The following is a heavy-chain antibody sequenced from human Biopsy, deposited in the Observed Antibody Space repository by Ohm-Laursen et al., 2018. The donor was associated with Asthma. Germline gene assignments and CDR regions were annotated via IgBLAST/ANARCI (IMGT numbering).Heavy chain of an antibody. V-gene: IGHV3-33*01. CDR3: ARGKTWGRSYYFDY. D-gene: IGHD6-6*01. CDR2: IWYDGSNK. J-gene: IGHJ4*02. CDR1: GFTFSSYG. Sequence: LSLTCAASGFTFSSYGMHWVRQAPGKGLEWVAVIWYDGSNKYYADSVKGRFTISRDNSKDTLYLQVNSLRGDDTAVYYCARGKTWGRSYYFDYWGQGTLVTVSS.